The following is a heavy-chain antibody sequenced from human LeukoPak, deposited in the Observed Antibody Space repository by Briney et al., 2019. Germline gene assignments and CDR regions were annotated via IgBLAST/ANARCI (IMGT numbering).Heavy chain of an antibody. CDR2: INHSGST. D-gene: IGHD4-23*01. CDR3: ARNLRLRWQSFDY. CDR1: GGSFSGYY. V-gene: IGHV4-34*01. J-gene: IGHJ4*02. Sequence: PSETLSLTCAVYGGSFSGYYWSWIRQPPGKGLEWIGEINHSGSTNYNPSLKSRVTISVDTSKNQFSLKLSSVTAADTAVYYCARNLRLRWQSFDYWGQGTLVTVSS.